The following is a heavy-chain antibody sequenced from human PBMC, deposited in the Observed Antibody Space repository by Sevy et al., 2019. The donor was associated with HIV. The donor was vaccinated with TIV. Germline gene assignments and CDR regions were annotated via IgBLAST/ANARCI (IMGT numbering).Heavy chain of an antibody. D-gene: IGHD3-22*01. CDR1: GGSISSSSYY. CDR2: IYYSGST. Sequence: SETLSLTCTVSGGSISSSSYYWGWIRQPPGKGLEWIGSIYYSGSTYYNPSLKSRVTISGDPSKNQFSLKLSSVTAADTAVNYCARSLIQVVITTSFDYWGHGTLFTVSS. V-gene: IGHV4-39*01. CDR3: ARSLIQVVITTSFDY. J-gene: IGHJ4*01.